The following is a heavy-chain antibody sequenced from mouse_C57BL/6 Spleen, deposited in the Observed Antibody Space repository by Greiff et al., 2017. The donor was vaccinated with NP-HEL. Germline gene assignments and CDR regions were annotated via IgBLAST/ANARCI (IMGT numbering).Heavy chain of an antibody. Sequence: VQLQQSGPELVKPGASVKISCKASGYAFSSSWMNWVKQRPGKGLEWIGRIYPGDGDTNYNGKFKGKATLTADKSSSTAYMQLSSLTSEDSAIYFCAEETAQAHAMDYWGQGTSVTVSS. CDR3: AEETAQAHAMDY. V-gene: IGHV1-82*01. CDR1: GYAFSSSW. CDR2: IYPGDGDT. D-gene: IGHD3-2*02. J-gene: IGHJ4*01.